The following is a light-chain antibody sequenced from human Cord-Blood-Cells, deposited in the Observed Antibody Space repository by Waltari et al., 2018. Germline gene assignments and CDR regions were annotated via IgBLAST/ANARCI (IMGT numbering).Light chain of an antibody. Sequence: ELVFTPSPVPLSLSPGERATLSCRASQSVSSSYLAWYQQKPGQAPRLLIYGASSRATGIPDRFSGSGSGTDFTLTISRLEPEDFAVYYCQQYGSSPLTFGGGTKVEIK. V-gene: IGKV3-20*01. CDR1: QSVSSSY. CDR2: GAS. CDR3: QQYGSSPLT. J-gene: IGKJ4*01.